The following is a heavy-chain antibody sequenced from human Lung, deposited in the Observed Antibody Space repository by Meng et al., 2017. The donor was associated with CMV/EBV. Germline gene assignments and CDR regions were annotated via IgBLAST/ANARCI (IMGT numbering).Heavy chain of an antibody. CDR1: AFSSYG. CDR3: ARVRSRDYGDFYAHFDY. V-gene: IGHV1-69*05. J-gene: IGHJ4*02. D-gene: IGHD4-17*01. CDR2: IIPIFGTA. Sequence: AFSSYGISWVQQGPGKGLEWMEGIIPIFGTANYAQKYQGRVTITTDESTSTAYMELSSLRSEDTAVYYCARVRSRDYGDFYAHFDYWGQGTLVTVSS.